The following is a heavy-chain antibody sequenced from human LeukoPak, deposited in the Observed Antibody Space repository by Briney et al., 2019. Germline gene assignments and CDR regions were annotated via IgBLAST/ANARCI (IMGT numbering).Heavy chain of an antibody. CDR2: IYTSGST. J-gene: IGHJ6*03. CDR3: ARVRIPSTGYYFHFMDV. Sequence: PSDTLSLSCTVSGFSISNYYRFWIHQPAGKGLESISRIYTSGSTNYNPSFMSRLTISIDKPKNQVSLPVTSLTAADTAVYLCARVRIPSTGYYFHFMDVWGKGTTVNVSS. CDR1: GFSISNYY. D-gene: IGHD3-9*01. V-gene: IGHV4-4*07.